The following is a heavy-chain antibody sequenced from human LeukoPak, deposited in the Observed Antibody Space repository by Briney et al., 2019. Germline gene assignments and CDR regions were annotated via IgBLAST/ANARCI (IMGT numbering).Heavy chain of an antibody. CDR1: GGSISSYC. CDR3: ATSYDARTAPYDL. D-gene: IGHD3-3*01. V-gene: IGHV4-4*09. Sequence: SETLSLTCTVSGGSISSYCWSWVRQPPGKGLEWIGYIYTSGSTDYNPSLKSRVTMSVDTSKNQLSMELRFLTAADTAVYYCATSYDARTAPYDLWGQGTQVTVSS. CDR2: IYTSGST. J-gene: IGHJ5*02.